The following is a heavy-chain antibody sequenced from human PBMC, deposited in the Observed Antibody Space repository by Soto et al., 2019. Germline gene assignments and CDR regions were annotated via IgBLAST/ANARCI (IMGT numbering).Heavy chain of an antibody. V-gene: IGHV4-31*03. CDR3: ARDGTVTKGRWFDP. CDR2: MSYSGNT. CDR1: GGSISSGGYY. J-gene: IGHJ5*02. D-gene: IGHD4-17*01. Sequence: QVQLQESGPGLVKPSETLSLTCTVSGGSISSGGYYWSWIRQHPGKGLEWMGYMSYSGNTDYNPPLKSRVTMSLXTXENQFSLKLTSVTAADTAVYYCARDGTVTKGRWFDPWGQGILVTVSS.